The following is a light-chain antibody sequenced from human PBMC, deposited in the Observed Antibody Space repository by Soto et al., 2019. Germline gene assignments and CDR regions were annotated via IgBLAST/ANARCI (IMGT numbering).Light chain of an antibody. CDR2: GAS. CDR3: QQRSNWIT. V-gene: IGKV3D-20*02. J-gene: IGKJ5*01. Sequence: ESVLTQSPGTLSLSPGERATLSCRASQSVSNNYLAWYQQHPGQAPRLLIYGASSRATGIPARFSGSGSGTDFTLTISRLEPEDFAVYYCQQRSNWITFGQGTRLEIK. CDR1: QSVSNNY.